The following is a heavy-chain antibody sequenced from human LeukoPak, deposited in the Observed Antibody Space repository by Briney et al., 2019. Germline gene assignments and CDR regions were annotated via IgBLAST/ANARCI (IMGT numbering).Heavy chain of an antibody. CDR3: ARSRVTTGSRIDC. CDR1: GFTVSSNY. V-gene: IGHV3-53*01. J-gene: IGHJ4*02. D-gene: IGHD4-17*01. Sequence: GGSLRLSCAASGFTVSSNYMSWVRQAPGKGLEWVSVIYSGGSTYYADSVKGRFTISRDNSKNTLYLQMNSLRAEDTAVYYCARSRVTTGSRIDCWGQGTLVTVSS. CDR2: IYSGGST.